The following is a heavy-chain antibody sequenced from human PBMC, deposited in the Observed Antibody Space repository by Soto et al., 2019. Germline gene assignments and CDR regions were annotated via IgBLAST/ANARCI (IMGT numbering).Heavy chain of an antibody. Sequence: GGSLRLSCAASGFTFSSYAMSWVRQAPGKGLEWVSAISGSGGSTYYADSVKGRFTISRDNSKNTLYLQMNSLRAEDTAVYYCAKDSPHLDYDFWSGHYYMDVWGKGTTVTVSS. CDR1: GFTFSSYA. CDR2: ISGSGGST. J-gene: IGHJ6*03. V-gene: IGHV3-23*01. CDR3: AKDSPHLDYDFWSGHYYMDV. D-gene: IGHD3-3*01.